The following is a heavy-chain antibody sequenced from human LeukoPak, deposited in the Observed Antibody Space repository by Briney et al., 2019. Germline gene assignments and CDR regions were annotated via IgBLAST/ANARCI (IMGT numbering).Heavy chain of an antibody. CDR3: ARGLGGGYVNPSDY. CDR2: MNPNRGNT. J-gene: IGHJ4*02. Sequence: ASVRVSCKASGYTFTSYDINWVRQATGQGLEWMGWMNPNRGNTGYAQKFQGRVTMTRDTSISTAYMELSSLRSEDTAVYYCARGLGGGYVNPSDYWGQGTLVTVSS. CDR1: GYTFTSYD. V-gene: IGHV1-8*01. D-gene: IGHD5-12*01.